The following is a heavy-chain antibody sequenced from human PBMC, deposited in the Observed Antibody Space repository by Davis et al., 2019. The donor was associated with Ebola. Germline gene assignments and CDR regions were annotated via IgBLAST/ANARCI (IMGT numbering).Heavy chain of an antibody. CDR1: GGSISSYY. CDR2: IYYSGST. Sequence: GSLRLSCTVSGGSISSYYWSWIRQPPGKGLEWIGYIYYSGSTNYNPSLKSRVTISVDTSKNQFSLKLSSVTAADTAVYYCARSIFGVVIGGKWFDPWGQGTLVVVSS. V-gene: IGHV4-59*01. J-gene: IGHJ5*02. D-gene: IGHD3-3*01. CDR3: ARSIFGVVIGGKWFDP.